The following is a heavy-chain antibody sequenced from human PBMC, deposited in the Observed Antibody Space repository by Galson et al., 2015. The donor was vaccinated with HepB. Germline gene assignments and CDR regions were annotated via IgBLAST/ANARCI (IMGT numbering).Heavy chain of an antibody. J-gene: IGHJ4*02. Sequence: SLRLSCAAFGFTFSNAWMNWVRQAPGKGLEWVGRIKSKTDGGTTDYAAPVKGRFTISRDDSKNTLYLQMNSLKTEDTAVYYCTTDCVYCSGGLEFVAPQIDYWGQGTLVTVSS. CDR1: GFTFSNAW. V-gene: IGHV3-15*07. CDR3: TTDCVYCSGGLEFVAPQIDY. CDR2: IKSKTDGGTT. D-gene: IGHD2-15*01.